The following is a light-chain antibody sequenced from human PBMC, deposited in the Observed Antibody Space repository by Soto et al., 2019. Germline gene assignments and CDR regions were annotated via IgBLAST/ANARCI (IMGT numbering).Light chain of an antibody. CDR1: HSVTSSY. CDR3: QQYGTSLSWT. J-gene: IGKJ1*01. Sequence: EIVLTQSPGTLSLSPGERATLSCRASHSVTSSYLTWYQQKPGQAPRLLIYGASSRAAGIPDRFSGSGSGTDFTLTINSLEPEDFAVYYCQQYGTSLSWTFGQGTKVEIK. V-gene: IGKV3-20*01. CDR2: GAS.